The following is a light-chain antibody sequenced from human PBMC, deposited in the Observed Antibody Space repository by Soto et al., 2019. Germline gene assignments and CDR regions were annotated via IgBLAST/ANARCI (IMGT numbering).Light chain of an antibody. Sequence: VMTQTPVSLSVTPGQSASMSCKSSQSLLFSNGRTYLYWYLQRPGQPPRLLMNEVSIRPSGAPYRITASGSGTDLTLKISRVEADDIGIFYCMQAAYLPLTFGGGTKVEI. CDR1: QSLLFSNGRTY. CDR3: MQAAYLPLT. CDR2: EVS. V-gene: IGKV2-29*03. J-gene: IGKJ4*01.